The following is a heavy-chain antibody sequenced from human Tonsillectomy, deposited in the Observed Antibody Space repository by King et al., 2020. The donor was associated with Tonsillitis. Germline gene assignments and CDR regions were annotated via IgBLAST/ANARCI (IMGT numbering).Heavy chain of an antibody. D-gene: IGHD3-3*01. CDR1: GFTFSDYY. V-gene: IGHV3-11*05. CDR3: ARSGSYYDWWSGAGNMDV. J-gene: IGHJ6*03. CDR2: ISSSSSYT. Sequence: VQLVQSGGGLVKPGGSLRLSCAASGFTFSDYYMSWIRQAPGKGLEWVSDISSSSSYTNYADSVKGRFTISRANAKNSLYLQMNSLRAEDTAVYYCARSGSYYDWWSGAGNMDVWGKGTTVTVSS.